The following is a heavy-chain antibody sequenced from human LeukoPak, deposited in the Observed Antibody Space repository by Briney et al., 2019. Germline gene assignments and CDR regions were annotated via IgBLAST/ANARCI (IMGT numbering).Heavy chain of an antibody. V-gene: IGHV4-34*01. J-gene: IGHJ4*02. CDR1: GGSFSGYF. CDR2: INHSGST. D-gene: IGHD1-26*01. CDR3: ARGCVGGSYFDY. Sequence: PSETLSLTCAVYGGSFSGYFWSWIRQPPGKGLEWIGEINHSGSTNYNPSLKSRVTISVDTSKNQFSLKLSSVTAADTAVYYCARGCVGGSYFDYWGQGTLVTVSS.